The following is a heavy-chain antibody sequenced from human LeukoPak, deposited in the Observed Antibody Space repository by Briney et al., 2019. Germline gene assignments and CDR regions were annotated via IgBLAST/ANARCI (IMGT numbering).Heavy chain of an antibody. CDR3: ARCPGIAVAGTYYYYGMDV. CDR1: GYTFTSYA. Sequence: ASVKVSCKASGYTFTSYAMHWVRQAPGQRLEWMGWINAGNGNTKYSQKFQGRVTITRDTSASTAYMELSSLRSEDTAVYYCARCPGIAVAGTYYYYGMDVWGQGTTVTVSS. D-gene: IGHD6-19*01. J-gene: IGHJ6*02. V-gene: IGHV1-3*01. CDR2: INAGNGNT.